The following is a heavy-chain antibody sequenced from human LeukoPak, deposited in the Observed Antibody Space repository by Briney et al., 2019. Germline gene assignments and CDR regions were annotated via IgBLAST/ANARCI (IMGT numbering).Heavy chain of an antibody. V-gene: IGHV5-51*01. Sequence: GEPLKISCKASGYSFPNSWIGWVRQMPGKGLEWMGIIYPGDSDTRYSRSFQGQVTISADKSISTAYLQWSSLKASDTAMYYCARHHYGTHSGQGTLVTVSS. D-gene: IGHD1-7*01. CDR2: IYPGDSDT. CDR3: ARHHYGTH. CDR1: GYSFPNSW. J-gene: IGHJ4*02.